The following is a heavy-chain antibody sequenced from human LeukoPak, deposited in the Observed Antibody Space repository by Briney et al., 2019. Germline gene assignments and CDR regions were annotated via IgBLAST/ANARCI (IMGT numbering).Heavy chain of an antibody. CDR1: GFTFSSYA. Sequence: GGSLRLSCVASGFTFSSYAMSWVRRAPGKGLEWVSAISGSGGSIYYVDSVKGRFTISRDNSKNTLYLQMNSLRAEDTAVYYCAKAQMYYYDSSAYCRYWGQGTLVAVSS. CDR3: AKAQMYYYDSSAYCRY. J-gene: IGHJ4*02. CDR2: ISGSGGSI. V-gene: IGHV3-23*01. D-gene: IGHD3-22*01.